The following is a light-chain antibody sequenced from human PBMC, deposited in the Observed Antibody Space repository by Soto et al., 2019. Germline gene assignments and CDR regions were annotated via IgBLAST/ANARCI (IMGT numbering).Light chain of an antibody. V-gene: IGLV2-23*02. J-gene: IGLJ1*01. CDR3: CSYAGSTTHYD. Sequence: QSALTQPAAVSGSTGQSITISCTGTSSDVGYYNLVSWYQQHPGKAPKLILYEVNKRPSGFSNRFSGSKSGNTASLTISGLLAEDEADYYCCSYAGSTTHYDFGTGTKVTVL. CDR2: EVN. CDR1: SSDVGYYNL.